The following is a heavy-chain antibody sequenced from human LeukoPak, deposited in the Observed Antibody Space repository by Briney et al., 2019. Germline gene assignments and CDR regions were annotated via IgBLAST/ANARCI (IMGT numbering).Heavy chain of an antibody. Sequence: GASVNVSCKASGGTFSSFVISWVRQAPGQGLEWMGGIIPMFGTANYAQKFQDRVTITADESTSTAYMELSSLRSEDTAVYYCARRLPSNWFDPWGQGTLVTVSS. CDR1: GGTFSSFV. V-gene: IGHV1-69*13. J-gene: IGHJ5*02. CDR2: IIPMFGTA. CDR3: ARRLPSNWFDP.